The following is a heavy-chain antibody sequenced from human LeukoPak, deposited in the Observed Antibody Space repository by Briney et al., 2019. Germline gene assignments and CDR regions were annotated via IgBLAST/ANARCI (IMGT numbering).Heavy chain of an antibody. CDR2: IYYSGST. CDR3: ARQSRSAYTGYDNAFDI. V-gene: IGHV4-39*01. J-gene: IGHJ3*02. D-gene: IGHD5-12*01. Sequence: PSETLSLTCTVSGGSISSSSYYWGWIRQTPGKGLEWIGSIYYSGSTHYNPSLKTRITMSVDTSKNQFSLKLNSVTAADTGIYYCARQSRSAYTGYDNAFDIWGQGTMVTVSS. CDR1: GGSISSSSYY.